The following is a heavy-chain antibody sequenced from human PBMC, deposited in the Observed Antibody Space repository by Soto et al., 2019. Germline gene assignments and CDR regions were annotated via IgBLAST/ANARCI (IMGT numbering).Heavy chain of an antibody. CDR2: IKQVGSEK. CDR1: GFTFSSYW. J-gene: IGHJ6*02. D-gene: IGHD3-3*01. CDR3: AREERFLEWLPIPSYYYYGMDV. V-gene: IGHV3-7*01. Sequence: EVQLVESGGGLVQPGGSLRLSCAASGFTFSSYWMSWVRQAPGKGLEWVANIKQVGSEKYYVDSVKGRFTISRDNAKNSLYLQMNSLRAEDTAVYYCAREERFLEWLPIPSYYYYGMDVWGQGTTVTVSS.